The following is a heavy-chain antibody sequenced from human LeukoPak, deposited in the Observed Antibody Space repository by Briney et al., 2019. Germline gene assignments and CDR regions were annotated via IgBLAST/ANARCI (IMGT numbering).Heavy chain of an antibody. CDR1: GDSITSGGYY. D-gene: IGHD3-3*01. CDR2: IYYSGST. V-gene: IGHV4-31*03. J-gene: IGHJ4*02. CDR3: ARHSIFYGFSYFDT. Sequence: SETLSLTCTVSGDSITSGGYYWIWIRQHPGKGLEWIGYIYYSGSTYSNPSLKSRVTISVDTSKNHFSLKLTSVTAADTAVYYCARHSIFYGFSYFDTWGQGTLVTVSS.